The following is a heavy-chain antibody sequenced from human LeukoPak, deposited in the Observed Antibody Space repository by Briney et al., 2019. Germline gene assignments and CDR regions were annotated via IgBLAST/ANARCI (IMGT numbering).Heavy chain of an antibody. D-gene: IGHD6-6*01. CDR2: IYPGDSDT. J-gene: IGHJ5*02. CDR1: GYSFTSYW. V-gene: IGHV5-51*01. Sequence: GASLKISCKGSGYSFTSYWICWVRQLPGKSLEWMGIIYPGDSDTRYSPSFQGQVTISADKSISTAYLQWSSLKASDTAMYYCARYSSASAGNWFDPWGQGTLVTVSS. CDR3: ARYSSASAGNWFDP.